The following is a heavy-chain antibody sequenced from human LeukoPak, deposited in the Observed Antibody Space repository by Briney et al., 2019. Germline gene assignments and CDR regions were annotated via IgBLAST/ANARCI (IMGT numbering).Heavy chain of an antibody. D-gene: IGHD3/OR15-3a*01. CDR1: GFTFSSYG. CDR3: AKVKRTGYYPQYYFDY. CDR2: IRYDGSNK. Sequence: PGGSLRLSCAASGFTFSSYGMHWVRQAPGKRLEWVAFIRYDGSNKYYADSVKGGFTISRDNSKNTLYLQMNSLRAEDTAVYYCAKVKRTGYYPQYYFDYWGQGTLVTVSS. V-gene: IGHV3-30*02. J-gene: IGHJ4*02.